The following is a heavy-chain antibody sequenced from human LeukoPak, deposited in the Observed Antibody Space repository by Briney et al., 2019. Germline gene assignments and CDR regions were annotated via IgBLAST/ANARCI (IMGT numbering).Heavy chain of an antibody. Sequence: SETLYLTCTVSGGSISSYYWSWIRQPPGKGLEWIGYIYYSGSTDYNPSLKSRVTISVDTSKNQFSLKLSSVTAADTAVYYCAREGVTKYYFDYWGQGTLVTASS. CDR3: AREGVTKYYFDY. V-gene: IGHV4-59*01. CDR2: IYYSGST. CDR1: GGSISSYY. D-gene: IGHD4-11*01. J-gene: IGHJ4*02.